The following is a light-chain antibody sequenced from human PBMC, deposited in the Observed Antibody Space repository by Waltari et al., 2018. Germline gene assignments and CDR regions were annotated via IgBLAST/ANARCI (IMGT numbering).Light chain of an antibody. CDR2: WAS. CDR3: QQYYSTPPVT. Sequence: DIVMTQSPDSLAVSLGERATINCQSSQRVFYCSNNKNYLAWYQQKPGQPPKLLIYWASTRESGVPDRFSGSGSGTDFTLTISSLQAEDVAVYYCQQYYSTPPVTFGPGTKVDIK. V-gene: IGKV4-1*01. J-gene: IGKJ3*01. CDR1: QRVFYCSNNKNY.